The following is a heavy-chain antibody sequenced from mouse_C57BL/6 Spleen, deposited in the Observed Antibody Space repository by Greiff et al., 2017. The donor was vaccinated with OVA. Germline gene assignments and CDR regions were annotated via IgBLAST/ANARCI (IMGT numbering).Heavy chain of an antibody. CDR3: AREGDGARFDY. V-gene: IGHV5-17*01. J-gene: IGHJ2*01. Sequence: EVQLQQSGGGLVKPGGSLKLSCAASGFTFSDYGMHWVRQAPEKGLEWVAYISSGSSTIYYADTVKGRFTISRDNAKNTLFLQMTSLRSEDTAMYYCAREGDGARFDYWGQGTTLTVSS. CDR1: GFTFSDYG. D-gene: IGHD3-3*01. CDR2: ISSGSSTI.